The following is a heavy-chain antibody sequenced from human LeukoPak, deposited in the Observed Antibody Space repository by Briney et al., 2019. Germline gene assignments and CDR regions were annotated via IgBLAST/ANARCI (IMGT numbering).Heavy chain of an antibody. CDR3: AKSSSSWYGDAFDI. V-gene: IGHV3-30*18. J-gene: IGHJ3*02. CDR2: ISYDGSNK. Sequence: GGSLRLSCAAAGFTFSSYGMHWVRQAPGKGLEWVAVISYDGSNKYYADSVKGRFTISRDNPKNTQYLQMNSLRAEDTAVYYCAKSSSSWYGDAFDIWGQGTMVTVSS. D-gene: IGHD6-13*01. CDR1: GFTFSSYG.